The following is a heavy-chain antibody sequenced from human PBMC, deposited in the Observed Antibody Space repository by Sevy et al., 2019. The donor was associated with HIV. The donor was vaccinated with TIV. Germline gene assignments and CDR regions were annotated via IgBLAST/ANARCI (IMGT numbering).Heavy chain of an antibody. J-gene: IGHJ6*03. CDR1: GFTFGDYA. Sequence: GGSLRLSCTASGFTFGDYAMSWVRQAPGKGLEWVGFIRSKAYGGTTEYAASVKGRFTISRDDSKSIAYLQMNSLKTEDTAVYYCTRASGYDFDYYYMDVWGKGTTVTVSS. D-gene: IGHD5-12*01. CDR3: TRASGYDFDYYYMDV. V-gene: IGHV3-49*04. CDR2: IRSKAYGGTT.